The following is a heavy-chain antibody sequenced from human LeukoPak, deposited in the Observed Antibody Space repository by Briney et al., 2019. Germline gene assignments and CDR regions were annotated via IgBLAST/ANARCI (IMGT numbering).Heavy chain of an antibody. CDR3: ARVRRSLNWFDS. CDR2: IYYSGIT. Sequence: PSETLSLTCAVSGDSISTTNYYWGWIRQPPGKGLKWIGIIYYSGITHYNPSLKSRVTILVDTSKNQFSLKLSSVTDADTAVYYCARVRRSLNWFDSWGQGTLVTVSS. CDR1: GDSISTTNYY. V-gene: IGHV4-39*01. D-gene: IGHD3-3*01. J-gene: IGHJ5*01.